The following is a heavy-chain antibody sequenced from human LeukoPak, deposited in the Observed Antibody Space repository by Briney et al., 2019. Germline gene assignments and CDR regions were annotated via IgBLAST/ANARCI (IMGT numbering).Heavy chain of an antibody. D-gene: IGHD5-12*01. J-gene: IGHJ4*02. V-gene: IGHV4-39*01. CDR1: GGSISSSSYY. Sequence: SETLSLTCTVSGGSISSSSYYWGWNRQPPGKGLEWIGSIYYGGITYYNPSLKSRVTISVDTSKNQFSLKLSSVTAADTAVYYCARGLRFDPLDYWGQGTLVTVSS. CDR2: IYYGGIT. CDR3: ARGLRFDPLDY.